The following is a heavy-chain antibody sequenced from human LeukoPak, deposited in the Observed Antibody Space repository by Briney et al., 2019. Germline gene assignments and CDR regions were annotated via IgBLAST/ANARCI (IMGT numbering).Heavy chain of an antibody. CDR1: GGAISSYY. D-gene: IGHD2-2*01. V-gene: IGHV4-59*01. J-gene: IGHJ4*02. Sequence: SAAPFLPCTVAGGAISSYYWSRIRQPPAQGREGIGYIYYSGSTNYNPSLKSRVTISVDTSKNQFSLKLSSVTAADTAVYYCARVSAVVPAAHDYWGQGTLVTVSS. CDR2: IYYSGST. CDR3: ARVSAVVPAAHDY.